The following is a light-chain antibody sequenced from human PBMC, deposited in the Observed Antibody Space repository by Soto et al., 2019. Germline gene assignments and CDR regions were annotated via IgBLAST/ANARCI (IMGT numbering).Light chain of an antibody. CDR1: GNDIGQYNY. V-gene: IGLV2-8*01. Sequence: QSALTQPPSASGSPGQSVTISCTGTGNDIGQYNYVSWYQQHPDKAPKLMISEVSRRPSGVSHRFSGSKFGNTAYLTVSGLQPDDEADYYCSSYAAYNALVFGGGTKLTVL. CDR3: SSYAAYNALV. CDR2: EVS. J-gene: IGLJ3*02.